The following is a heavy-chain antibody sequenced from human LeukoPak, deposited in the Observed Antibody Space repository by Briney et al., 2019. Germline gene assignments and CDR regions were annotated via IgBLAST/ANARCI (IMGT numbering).Heavy chain of an antibody. CDR1: GFTMSNYW. V-gene: IGHV3-74*01. D-gene: IGHD2-8*02. Sequence: PAGSLRLSCAGSGFTMSNYWMYWVRQAPPQGLVLVSHINPGDGSTTGYADSVKGRFTVSRDNAKNTLYLQMTSLKDGDTAVYYCVRDGMGTAPYDLWGQGTLVTVSS. CDR3: VRDGMGTAPYDL. J-gene: IGHJ4*01. CDR2: INPGDGSTT.